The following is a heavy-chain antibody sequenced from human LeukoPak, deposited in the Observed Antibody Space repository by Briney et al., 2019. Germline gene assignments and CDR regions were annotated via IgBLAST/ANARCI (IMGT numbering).Heavy chain of an antibody. CDR3: VIGVGWQPDY. CDR2: IYKIGTT. D-gene: IGHD2-15*01. V-gene: IGHV4-59*02. CDR1: GDSVTGYY. J-gene: IGHJ4*02. Sequence: SETLSLTCTVFGDSVTGYYLNWVRQPPGKGLEWIGHIYKIGTTNYNPSLKNRLTISADTSKNQFSLKLRSVTAADTAVYYCVIGVGWQPDYWGQGALVTVSS.